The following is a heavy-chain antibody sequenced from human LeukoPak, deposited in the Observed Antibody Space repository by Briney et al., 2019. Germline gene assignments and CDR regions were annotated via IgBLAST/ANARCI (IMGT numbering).Heavy chain of an antibody. Sequence: GASVKVSCKASGYTFTGYYMHWVRQAPGQGLEWMGWINPNSGGTNYAQKFQGRATMTRDTSISTAYMELSRLRSDDTAVYYCARDFDCSGGSCYLSFDYWGQGTLVTVSS. CDR2: INPNSGGT. D-gene: IGHD2-15*01. V-gene: IGHV1-2*02. CDR1: GYTFTGYY. J-gene: IGHJ4*02. CDR3: ARDFDCSGGSCYLSFDY.